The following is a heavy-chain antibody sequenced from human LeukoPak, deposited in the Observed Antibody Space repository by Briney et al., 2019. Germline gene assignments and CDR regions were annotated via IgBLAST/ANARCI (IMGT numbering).Heavy chain of an antibody. Sequence: SETLSLTCTVSGGSISSYYWSWIRQPPGKGLEWIGYIYYSGSTNYNPSLKSRVTISVDTSKNQFSLKLSSVTDADTAVYYCARQWLPYNWFDPWGQGTLVTVSS. V-gene: IGHV4-59*08. CDR1: GGSISSYY. CDR2: IYYSGST. CDR3: ARQWLPYNWFDP. D-gene: IGHD5-24*01. J-gene: IGHJ5*02.